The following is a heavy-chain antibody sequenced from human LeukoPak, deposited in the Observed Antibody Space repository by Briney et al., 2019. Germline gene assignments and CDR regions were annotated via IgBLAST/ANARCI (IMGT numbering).Heavy chain of an antibody. D-gene: IGHD2-21*02. CDR1: GFTFSSYA. V-gene: IGHV3-30*04. Sequence: PGGSLRLSCAASGFTFSSYAMHWVRQAPGKGLEWVAVISYDGSNKYYADSVKGRFTISRDNSKNTLYLQMNSLRAEDTAVYYCAREHIVVVTARPGHFDYWGQGTLVTVSS. J-gene: IGHJ4*02. CDR3: AREHIVVVTARPGHFDY. CDR2: ISYDGSNK.